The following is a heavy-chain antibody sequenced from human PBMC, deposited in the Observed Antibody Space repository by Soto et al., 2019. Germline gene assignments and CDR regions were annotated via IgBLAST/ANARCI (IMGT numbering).Heavy chain of an antibody. V-gene: IGHV3-23*01. CDR1: GFTFSSYA. J-gene: IGHJ6*02. CDR3: AKPSSGYYMQLVPDRRDYYYYGMDV. Sequence: EVQLLESGGGLVQPGGSLRLSCAASGFTFSSYAMSWVRQAPGKGLEWVAAISGSGGSTYYADSVKGRFTIPRDNAKNTLYLQMNRLRAEDTAVYYCAKPSSGYYMQLVPDRRDYYYYGMDVWGQGTTVTVSS. D-gene: IGHD3-22*01. CDR2: ISGSGGST.